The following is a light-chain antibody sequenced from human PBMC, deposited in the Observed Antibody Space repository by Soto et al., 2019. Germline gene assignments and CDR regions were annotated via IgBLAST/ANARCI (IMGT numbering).Light chain of an antibody. CDR1: QIVISNF. Sequence: IVLTQSPGTLSLSPGERATLSCRASQIVISNFLAWYQQKPGQAPRLLIYGASSRATGIPDRFSGGGSGADFTLPISRLEPEDFAVYYCQQYGTSPCPFGQGTKVDIK. CDR3: QQYGTSPCP. J-gene: IGKJ1*01. CDR2: GAS. V-gene: IGKV3-20*01.